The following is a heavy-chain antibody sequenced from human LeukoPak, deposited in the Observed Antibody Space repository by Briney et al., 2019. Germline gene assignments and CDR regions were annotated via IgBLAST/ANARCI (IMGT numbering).Heavy chain of an antibody. J-gene: IGHJ4*02. CDR2: IYYSGST. D-gene: IGHD3-3*01. CDR3: ASAYDFWSGYTYFDY. V-gene: IGHV4-39*01. CDR1: GGSISSSSYY. Sequence: SETLSLTCTVSGGSISSSSYYWGWIRQPPGKGLEWIGSIYYSGSTYYNPSLKSRVTISVDTSKNQFSLKLSSVTAADTAVYYCASAYDFWSGYTYFDYWGQGTLVTVSP.